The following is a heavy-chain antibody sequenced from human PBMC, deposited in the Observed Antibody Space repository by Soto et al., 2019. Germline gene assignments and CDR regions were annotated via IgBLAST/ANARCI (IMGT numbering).Heavy chain of an antibody. CDR3: VKESGGSGRENDFDT. V-gene: IGHV3-30*18. CDR2: VSYDGKYK. J-gene: IGHJ4*02. D-gene: IGHD2-15*01. CDR1: GFTFHHYA. Sequence: QVHLVESGGGVAQPGMSLRLSCVASGFTFHHYAIDWVRQAPGKGLEWVAVVSYDGKYKDYAESVKGRFTIPRDNSNNVVYLQMESLRPEDTAIYYCVKESGGSGRENDFDTWGQGTQVTVSS.